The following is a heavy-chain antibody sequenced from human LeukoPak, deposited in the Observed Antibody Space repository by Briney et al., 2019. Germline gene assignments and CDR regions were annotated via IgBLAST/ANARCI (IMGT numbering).Heavy chain of an antibody. J-gene: IGHJ5*02. CDR1: GGSISSGSYY. CDR3: ARDEIFGWFDP. V-gene: IGHV4-61*02. CDR2: IYTSGST. Sequence: PSETLSLTCTVSGGSISSGSYYWSWIRQPAGKGLEWIGRIYTSGSTNYNPSLKSRVTISVDTSKNQFSLKLSSVTAADTAVYYCARDEIFGWFDPWGQGTLVTSPQ. D-gene: IGHD3-3*01.